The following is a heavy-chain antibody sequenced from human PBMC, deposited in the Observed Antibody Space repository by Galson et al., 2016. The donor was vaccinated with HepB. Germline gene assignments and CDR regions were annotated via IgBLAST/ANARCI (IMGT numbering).Heavy chain of an antibody. D-gene: IGHD4-17*01. V-gene: IGHV3-30*18. J-gene: IGHJ3*02. CDR3: AKVRSGWLTTGAAFDI. Sequence: SLRLSCAASGFSFSSYGMHWVRQAPGKGLEWVAVISFDGSKKYYAGSVKGRFTISRDNSKNTLYLQMNSLRAEDTAVYYWAKVRSGWLTTGAAFDIWGQGTMVTVSS. CDR2: ISFDGSKK. CDR1: GFSFSSYG.